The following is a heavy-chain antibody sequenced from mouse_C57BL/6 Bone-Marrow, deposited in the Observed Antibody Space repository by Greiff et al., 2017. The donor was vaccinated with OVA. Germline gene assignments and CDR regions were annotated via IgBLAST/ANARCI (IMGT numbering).Heavy chain of an antibody. CDR3: ARKLYYGNYGGAMDY. CDR1: GYAFTNYL. V-gene: IGHV1-54*01. Sequence: QVQLQQSGAELVRPGTSVKVSCKASGYAFTNYLIEWVKQRPGQGLEWIGVINPGSGGTNYNEKFKGKATLTADKSSSTAYMQLSSLTSEDSAVYFCARKLYYGNYGGAMDYWGQGTSVTVSS. D-gene: IGHD2-1*01. J-gene: IGHJ4*01. CDR2: INPGSGGT.